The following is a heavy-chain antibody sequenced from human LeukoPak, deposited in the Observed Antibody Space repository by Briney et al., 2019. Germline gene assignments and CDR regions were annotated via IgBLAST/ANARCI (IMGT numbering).Heavy chain of an antibody. CDR2: FDPEDGET. D-gene: IGHD3-3*01. Sequence: GASVKVSCKVSGYTLTELSMHWVRQAPGKGLEWMGGFDPEDGETIYAQKFQGRVTMTEDTSTDTAYMELSSLRSEDTAVYYCARGFSDGVVIGSWFDPWGQGTLVTVSS. CDR3: ARGFSDGVVIGSWFDP. CDR1: GYTLTELS. J-gene: IGHJ5*02. V-gene: IGHV1-24*01.